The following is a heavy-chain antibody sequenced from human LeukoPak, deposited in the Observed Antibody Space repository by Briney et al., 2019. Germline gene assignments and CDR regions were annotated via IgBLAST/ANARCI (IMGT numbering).Heavy chain of an antibody. Sequence: PSETLSLNCAVYGGSFSGYYWSWIRQPPGKGLEWIGEINHSGSTNYNPSLKSRVTISVDTSKNQFSLKLSSVTAADTAVYYCARGLQYCSSTCCLGRFDPWGQGTLVTVSS. V-gene: IGHV4-34*01. D-gene: IGHD2-2*01. CDR1: GGSFSGYY. J-gene: IGHJ5*02. CDR2: INHSGST. CDR3: ARGLQYCSSTCCLGRFDP.